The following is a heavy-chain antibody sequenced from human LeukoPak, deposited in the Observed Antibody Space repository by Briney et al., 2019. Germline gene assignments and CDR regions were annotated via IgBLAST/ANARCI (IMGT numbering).Heavy chain of an antibody. J-gene: IGHJ4*02. CDR3: ASYDSGWYYFDY. Sequence: GGSLRLSCAASGFTFSSYWMSWVRQAPGKGLEWVANIKQDGSEKYYVDSAKGRFTISRDNAKNSLYLQMNSLRAEDTAVYYCASYDSGWYYFDYWGQGTLVTVSS. CDR1: GFTFSSYW. D-gene: IGHD6-19*01. V-gene: IGHV3-7*01. CDR2: IKQDGSEK.